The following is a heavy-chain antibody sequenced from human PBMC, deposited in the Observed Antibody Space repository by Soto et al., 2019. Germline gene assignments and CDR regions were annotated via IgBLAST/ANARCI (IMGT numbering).Heavy chain of an antibody. D-gene: IGHD3-22*01. Sequence: GESLKISCKASGYNFNGYWIGWVRQMPGKGLEYMGIIYPGDSDTRYSPSFQGQVAISADKSSSTAYLQWSSLEASDTAMYYCARHSPTYDSSGVDAFSIWGQGTMVTVSS. CDR1: GYNFNGYW. V-gene: IGHV5-51*01. J-gene: IGHJ3*02. CDR3: ARHSPTYDSSGVDAFSI. CDR2: IYPGDSDT.